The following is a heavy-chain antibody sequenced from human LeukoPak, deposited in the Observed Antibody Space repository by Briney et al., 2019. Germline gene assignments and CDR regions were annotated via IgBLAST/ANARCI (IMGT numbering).Heavy chain of an antibody. V-gene: IGHV3-7*01. CDR3: ARGVLWFGELSVYFDY. CDR2: IKQDGSEK. Sequence: PGGSLRLSCAASGFTFSTYAMTWVRQAPGKGLEWVANIKQDGSEKYYVDSVKGRFTISRDNAKNSLYLQMNSLRAEDTAVYYCARGVLWFGELSVYFDYWGQGTLVTVSS. D-gene: IGHD3-10*01. J-gene: IGHJ4*02. CDR1: GFTFSTYA.